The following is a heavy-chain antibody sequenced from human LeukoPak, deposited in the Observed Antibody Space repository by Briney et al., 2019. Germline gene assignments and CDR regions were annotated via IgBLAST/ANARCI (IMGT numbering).Heavy chain of an antibody. Sequence: SETLSLTCTVSGGSISSYYWSWIRQPAGKGLEWIGRIYTGGSTNYNPSLKSRVTMSVDTSKNQFSLKLSSVTAADTAVYYCARESIVVVPAAIPEDYYYMDVWGKGTTVTVSS. D-gene: IGHD2-2*01. V-gene: IGHV4-4*07. CDR3: ARESIVVVPAAIPEDYYYMDV. CDR2: IYTGGST. J-gene: IGHJ6*03. CDR1: GGSISSYY.